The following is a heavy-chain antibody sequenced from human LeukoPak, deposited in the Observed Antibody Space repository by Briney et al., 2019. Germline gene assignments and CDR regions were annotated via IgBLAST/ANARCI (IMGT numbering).Heavy chain of an antibody. CDR1: GGSISSVTYY. J-gene: IGHJ3*02. V-gene: IGHV4-61*02. CDR3: ASFDAFDI. Sequence: PSETLSLTCTVSGGSISSVTYYWNWIRQPAGKGLEWIGRIYTSGSTNYNPSLKSRVTISVDTSKNQFSLKLSSATAADTAVYYCASFDAFDIWGQGTMVTVSS. CDR2: IYTSGST.